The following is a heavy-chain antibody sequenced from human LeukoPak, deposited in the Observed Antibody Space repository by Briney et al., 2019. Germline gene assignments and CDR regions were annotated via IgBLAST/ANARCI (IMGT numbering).Heavy chain of an antibody. D-gene: IGHD2-21*01. CDR2: IYYSGST. CDR1: GGSISSSSYY. V-gene: IGHV4-39*07. CDR3: ARDQGEVDAFDI. Sequence: PSETLSLTCTVSGGSISSSSYYWGWIRQPPGRGLEWIGSIYYSGSTYYNPSLKSRVTISVDTSKNQFSLKLSSVTAADTAVYYCARDQGEVDAFDIWGQGTMVTVSS. J-gene: IGHJ3*02.